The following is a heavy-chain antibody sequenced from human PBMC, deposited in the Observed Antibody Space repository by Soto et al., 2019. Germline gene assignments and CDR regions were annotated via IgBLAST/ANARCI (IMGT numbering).Heavy chain of an antibody. Sequence: SVKVSCKASGGTFSSYAISWVRQAPGQGLEWMGGIIPIFGTANYAQKFQGRVTITADESTSTAYMELSSLRSEDTAVYYCARGRLGRLVSEYYYGMDVWGQGTTVTVSS. J-gene: IGHJ6*02. CDR2: IIPIFGTA. CDR3: ARGRLGRLVSEYYYGMDV. V-gene: IGHV1-69*13. CDR1: GGTFSSYA. D-gene: IGHD6-25*01.